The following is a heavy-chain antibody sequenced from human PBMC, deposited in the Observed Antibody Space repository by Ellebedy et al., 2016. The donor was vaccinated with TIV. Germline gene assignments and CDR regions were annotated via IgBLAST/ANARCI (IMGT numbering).Heavy chain of an antibody. J-gene: IGHJ3*02. D-gene: IGHD3-10*01. CDR3: ARLRPLRFGSGSYPDAFEI. CDR1: GHTLTNFW. CDR2: IYPSDSDT. V-gene: IGHV5-51*01. Sequence: GESLKISCQSSGHTLTNFWIGWVRQRPGKGLEWMGIIYPSDSDTRYSPSFQGQVTMSADTSINTAYLRWSSLKASDTATYYCARLRPLRFGSGSYPDAFEIWGQGTLVTVSS.